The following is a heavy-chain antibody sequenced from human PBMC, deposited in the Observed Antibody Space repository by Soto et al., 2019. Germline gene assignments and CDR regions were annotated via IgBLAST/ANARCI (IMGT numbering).Heavy chain of an antibody. CDR3: ARGGSSYYDYGMDV. CDR1: GDSISRGGYS. V-gene: IGHV4-30-2*01. CDR2: IYDSGST. Sequence: SETLSLTCAVSGDSISRGGYSWTWIRQPPGKALEWIGNIYDSGSTSYNPSLKSRVTMSVDTSKNQFSLRLTSVTAADTAVYFCARGGSSYYDYGMDVWGQGTTVTVSS. J-gene: IGHJ6*02. D-gene: IGHD6-6*01.